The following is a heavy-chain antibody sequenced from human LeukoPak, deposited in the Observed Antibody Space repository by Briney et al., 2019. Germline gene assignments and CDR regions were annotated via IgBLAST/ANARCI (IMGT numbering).Heavy chain of an antibody. CDR3: AGVIAAAGTEWFDP. V-gene: IGHV4-59*01. D-gene: IGHD6-13*01. CDR1: GGSISGYY. Sequence: SETLSLTCAVSGGSISGYYWSWIRQPPGKGLEWIGYIYYSGSTNYNPSLKSRVTISVDTSKNQFSLKLSSVTAADTAVYYCAGVIAAAGTEWFDPWGQGTLVTVSS. CDR2: IYYSGST. J-gene: IGHJ5*02.